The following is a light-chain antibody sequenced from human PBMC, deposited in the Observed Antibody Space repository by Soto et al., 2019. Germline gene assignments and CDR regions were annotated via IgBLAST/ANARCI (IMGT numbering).Light chain of an antibody. CDR3: QQYNNWWT. Sequence: EIVLTQFPAALSLTPGEGATLSCRASQSVGSKLAWFQQKPGQAPRLLIYDASNRATGIPARFSGSGSGTDFTLTISSLEPEDFAVYYCQQYNNWWTFGQGTKVDIK. V-gene: IGKV3-11*01. CDR2: DAS. J-gene: IGKJ1*01. CDR1: QSVGSK.